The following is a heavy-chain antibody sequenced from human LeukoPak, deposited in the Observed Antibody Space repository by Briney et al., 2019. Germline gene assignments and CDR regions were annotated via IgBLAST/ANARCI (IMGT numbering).Heavy chain of an antibody. D-gene: IGHD6-19*01. CDR1: GGTFSSYA. V-gene: IGHV1-69*06. CDR2: IIPIFGSA. Sequence: SVKVSCKASGGTFSSYAISWVRQAPGQGLEWMGGIIPIFGSANYAQKFQGRVTITADKSTSTAYMELSSLRSEDTAVYYCAGYSSGWYRRGWYYFDYWGQGTLVTVSS. J-gene: IGHJ4*02. CDR3: AGYSSGWYRRGWYYFDY.